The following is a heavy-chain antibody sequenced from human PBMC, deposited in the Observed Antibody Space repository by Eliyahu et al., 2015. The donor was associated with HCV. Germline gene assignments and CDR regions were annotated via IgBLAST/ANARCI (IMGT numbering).Heavy chain of an antibody. D-gene: IGHD3-22*01. V-gene: IGHV3-30*02. J-gene: IGHJ4*02. CDR3: AKDLITYHYDPSGIDY. CDR1: GFSFSTYG. Sequence: QVQLLESGGGVVQPGGSLRLSCAASGFSFSTYGMYWVRQVPGKGLDWVAFXRYNGNDKYYASSVKGRFAISRDNSKNTLYLQMNSLRPEDTALYYCAKDLITYHYDPSGIDYWGQGTLVTVSS. CDR2: XRYNGNDK.